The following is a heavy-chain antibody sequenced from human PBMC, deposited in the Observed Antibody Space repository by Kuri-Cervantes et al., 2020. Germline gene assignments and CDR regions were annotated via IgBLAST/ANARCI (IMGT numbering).Heavy chain of an antibody. CDR1: GFTFSSYA. J-gene: IGHJ4*02. CDR2: IIPIFGTA. V-gene: IGHV1-69*01. Sequence: KISCAASGFTFSSYAISWVRQAPGQGLEWMGGIIPIFGTANYAQKFQGRVTITADESTSTAYMELSSLRSEDTAVYYCARAPGYSYGHHLDYWGQGTLVTVSS. D-gene: IGHD5-18*01. CDR3: ARAPGYSYGHHLDY.